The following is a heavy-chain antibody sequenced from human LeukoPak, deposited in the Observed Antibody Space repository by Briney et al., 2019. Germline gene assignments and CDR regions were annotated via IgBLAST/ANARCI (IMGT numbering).Heavy chain of an antibody. CDR2: ISGYNGKT. CDR3: ARDSVKYFGSGTPYFYYYGMDV. CDR1: GYTFTSYG. V-gene: IGHV1-18*01. J-gene: IGHJ6*04. Sequence: ASVKVSCKASGYTFTSYGTSWVRQAPGQGLEWMGWISGYNGKTDYVQKFQGRVTMTTDTSTTTAYMELGSLRYDDTAVYYCARDSVKYFGSGTPYFYYYGMDVWGEGTTVTVSS. D-gene: IGHD3-10*01.